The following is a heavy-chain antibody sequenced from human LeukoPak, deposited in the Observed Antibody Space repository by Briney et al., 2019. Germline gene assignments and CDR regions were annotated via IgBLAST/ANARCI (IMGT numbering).Heavy chain of an antibody. D-gene: IGHD6-19*01. CDR2: IYYSGST. J-gene: IGHJ4*02. CDR3: ARVMSVAGTSYFDY. V-gene: IGHV4-59*01. Sequence: SETLSLTCTVSGGSISSYYWSWIRQPPGKGLEWIGYIYYSGSTNYNPSLKSRVTISVDTSKNQFFLKLSSVTAADTAVYYCARVMSVAGTSYFDYWGQGTLVTVSS. CDR1: GGSISSYY.